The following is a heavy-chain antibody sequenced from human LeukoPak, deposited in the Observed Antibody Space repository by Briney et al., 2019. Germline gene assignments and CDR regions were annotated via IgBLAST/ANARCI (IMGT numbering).Heavy chain of an antibody. V-gene: IGHV3-7*01. CDR1: AFIFSGHW. CDR3: ARDLAEYSSGWYEIDY. CDR2: IKEDGSER. J-gene: IGHJ4*02. Sequence: GGSLRLSCEGSAFIFSGHWMNWVRQTPGKGLEWVASIKEDGSERQYVDSVKGRFSISRDNSKNTLYLQMNSLRAEDTAVYYCARDLAEYSSGWYEIDYWGQGTLVTVSS. D-gene: IGHD6-19*01.